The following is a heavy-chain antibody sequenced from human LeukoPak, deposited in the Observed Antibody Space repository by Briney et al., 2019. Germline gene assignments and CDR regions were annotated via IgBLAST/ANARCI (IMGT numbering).Heavy chain of an antibody. J-gene: IGHJ6*04. CDR2: ISSSSSYI. CDR3: AELGITMIGGV. D-gene: IGHD3-10*02. Sequence: GGSLRLSCAASGFTFSSYSLNWVRQAPGKGLEWVSLISSSSSYIYYADSVKGRFTISRDNAKNSLYLQMNSPRAEDTAVYYCAELGITMIGGVWGKGTTVTISS. CDR1: GFTFSSYS. V-gene: IGHV3-21*01.